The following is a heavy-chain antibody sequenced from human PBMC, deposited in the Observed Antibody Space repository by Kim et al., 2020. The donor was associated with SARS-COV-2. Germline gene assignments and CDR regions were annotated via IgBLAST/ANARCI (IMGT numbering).Heavy chain of an antibody. Sequence: GESLKISCKGSGYSFTNFWVGWVRQMPGKGLEWMGIIYPRDSDTRYRPSFQGQVTISADKSITTAYLQWGSLKASDTAMYYCARDIKFDGFAFFDLWGRGTLVSVSS. CDR1: GYSFTNFW. CDR3: ARDIKFDGFAFFDL. V-gene: IGHV5-51*01. J-gene: IGHJ2*01. D-gene: IGHD2-15*01. CDR2: IYPRDSDT.